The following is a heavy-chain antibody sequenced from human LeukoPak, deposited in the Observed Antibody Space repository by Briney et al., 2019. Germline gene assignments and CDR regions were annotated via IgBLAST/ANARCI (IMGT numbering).Heavy chain of an antibody. J-gene: IGHJ4*02. D-gene: IGHD3-9*01. V-gene: IGHV3-21*01. Sequence: NPGGSLRLSCAASGFTFSSYSMNWVRQAPGRGLEWVSSISSSSSYIYYADSVKGRFTISRDNAKNSLYLQMNSLRAEDTAVYYCARDYDILTVFDYWGQGTLVTVSS. CDR3: ARDYDILTVFDY. CDR2: ISSSSSYI. CDR1: GFTFSSYS.